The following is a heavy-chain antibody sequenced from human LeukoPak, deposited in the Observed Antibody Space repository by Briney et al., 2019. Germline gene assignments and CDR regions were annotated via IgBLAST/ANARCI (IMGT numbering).Heavy chain of an antibody. CDR2: IIPILGIA. D-gene: IGHD6-13*01. Sequence: SVKVSCKASGGTFSSYAISWVRQAPGQGLEWMGRIIPILGIANYAQKFQGRVTITADKSTSTAYIELSSLRSEDTAVYYCARTGLPGIAAAGQYWGQGTLVTVSS. CDR3: ARTGLPGIAAAGQY. V-gene: IGHV1-69*04. J-gene: IGHJ4*02. CDR1: GGTFSSYA.